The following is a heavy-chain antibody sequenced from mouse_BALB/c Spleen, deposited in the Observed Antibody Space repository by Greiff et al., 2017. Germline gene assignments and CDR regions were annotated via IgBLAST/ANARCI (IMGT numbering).Heavy chain of an antibody. V-gene: IGHV1-69*02. CDR2: IDPSDSYT. CDR3: AGRVHMITGAWFAY. D-gene: IGHD2-4*01. J-gene: IGHJ3*01. CDR1: GYTFTSYW. Sequence: QVQLQQPGAELVKPGASVKLSCKASGYTFTSYWMHWVKQRPGQGLEWIGEIDPSDSYTNYNQKFKGKATLTVDKSSSTAYMQLSSLTSEDSAVYYCAGRVHMITGAWFAYWGQGTLVTVSA.